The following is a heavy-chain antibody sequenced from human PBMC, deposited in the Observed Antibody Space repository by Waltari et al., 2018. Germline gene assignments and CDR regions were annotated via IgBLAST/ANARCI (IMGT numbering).Heavy chain of an antibody. J-gene: IGHJ1*01. Sequence: QLQLQESGPGLVKPSETLSLTCTVSGGSISSSSYYWGWIRQPPGKGLEWIGSIYYSGSTYYTPSLKSRVTISVDTSKNQFSLKLSSVTAADTAVYYCARNYDFWSGYYLFQHWGQGTLVTVSS. V-gene: IGHV4-39*01. CDR1: GGSISSSSYY. CDR2: IYYSGST. CDR3: ARNYDFWSGYYLFQH. D-gene: IGHD3-3*01.